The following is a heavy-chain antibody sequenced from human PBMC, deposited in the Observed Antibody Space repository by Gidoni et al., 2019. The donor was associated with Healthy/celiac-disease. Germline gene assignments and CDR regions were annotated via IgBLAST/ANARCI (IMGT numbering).Heavy chain of an antibody. J-gene: IGHJ6*02. CDR1: GGSISSYY. D-gene: IGHD6-19*01. Sequence: QVQLQESGPGLVKPSETLSLTCTVSGGSISSYYWSWIRQPPGKGLEWIGYIYYSGSTNYNPSLKSRVTISVDTSKNQFSLKLSSVTAADTAVYYCARNSSGWGINYYYYGMDVWGQGTTVTVSS. V-gene: IGHV4-59*01. CDR2: IYYSGST. CDR3: ARNSSGWGINYYYYGMDV.